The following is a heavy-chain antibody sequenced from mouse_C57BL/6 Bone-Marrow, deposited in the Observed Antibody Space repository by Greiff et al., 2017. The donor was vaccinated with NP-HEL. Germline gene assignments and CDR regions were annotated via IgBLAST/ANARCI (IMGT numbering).Heavy chain of an antibody. CDR2: IHPNSGST. D-gene: IGHD2-4*01. V-gene: IGHV1-64*01. CDR3: ASYYDYDGGFAY. CDR1: GYTFTSYW. J-gene: IGHJ3*01. Sequence: QVQLKQSGAELVKPGASVKLSCKASGYTFTSYWMHWVKQRPGQGLEWIGMIHPNSGSTNYNEKFKSKATLTVDKSSSTAYMQLSSLTSEDSAVYYCASYYDYDGGFAYWGQGTLVTVSA.